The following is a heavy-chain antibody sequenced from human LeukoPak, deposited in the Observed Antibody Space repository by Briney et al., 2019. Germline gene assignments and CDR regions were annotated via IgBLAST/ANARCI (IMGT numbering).Heavy chain of an antibody. V-gene: IGHV4-34*01. CDR1: GGSFSGYY. CDR2: INRSGST. CDR3: ASGSSSWTVDY. D-gene: IGHD6-13*01. J-gene: IGHJ4*02. Sequence: SETLSLTCAVYGGSFSGYYWSWIRQPPGKGLEWIGEINRSGSTNYNPSLKSRVTISVDTSKNQFSLKLSSVTAADTAVYYCASGSSSWTVDYWGQGTLVTVSS.